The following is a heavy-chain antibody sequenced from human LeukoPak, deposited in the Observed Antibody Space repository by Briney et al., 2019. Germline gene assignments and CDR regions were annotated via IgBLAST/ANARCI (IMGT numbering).Heavy chain of an antibody. D-gene: IGHD3-10*01. CDR2: ISGSGGST. Sequence: PGGSLRLSCAASGFTFSSYAMSWVRQAPGKGLEWVSAISGSGGSTYYADSVKGRFTISRDNSKNTLYLQMNSLRAEDTAVYCCAKDPGLLWFGELLSYFDYWGQGTLVTVSS. CDR3: AKDPGLLWFGELLSYFDY. V-gene: IGHV3-23*01. J-gene: IGHJ4*02. CDR1: GFTFSSYA.